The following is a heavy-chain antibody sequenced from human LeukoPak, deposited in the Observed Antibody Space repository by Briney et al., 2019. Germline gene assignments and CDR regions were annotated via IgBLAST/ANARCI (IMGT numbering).Heavy chain of an antibody. Sequence: SETLSLTCTVSGRSISSYYWRWLRHPAGEGLEWIGRIYTSGSSNYNPSLKSRVTISVDTSKNQFSLKLSSVTAADTAVYYSARDSSYCSGGSCYSHYYYMDVWGKGTTVTVSS. V-gene: IGHV4-4*07. CDR3: ARDSSYCSGGSCYSHYYYMDV. CDR2: IYTSGSS. CDR1: GRSISSYY. D-gene: IGHD2-15*01. J-gene: IGHJ6*03.